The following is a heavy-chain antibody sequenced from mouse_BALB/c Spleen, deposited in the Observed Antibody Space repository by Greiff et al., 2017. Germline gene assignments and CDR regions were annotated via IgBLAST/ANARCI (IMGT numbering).Heavy chain of an antibody. D-gene: IGHD1-1*01. CDR3: ARGYYGSSYRYYAMDY. CDR1: GYSITSDYA. Sequence: VQLQQSGPGLVKPSQSLSLTCTVTGYSITSDYAWNWIRQFPGNKLEWMGYISYSGSTSYNPSLKSRISITRDTSKNQFFLQLNSVTTEDTATYYCARGYYGSSYRYYAMDYWGQGTSVTVSS. J-gene: IGHJ4*01. CDR2: ISYSGST. V-gene: IGHV3-2*02.